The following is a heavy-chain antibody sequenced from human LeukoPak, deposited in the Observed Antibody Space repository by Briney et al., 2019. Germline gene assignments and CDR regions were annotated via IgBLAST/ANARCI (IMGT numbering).Heavy chain of an antibody. J-gene: IGHJ6*02. Sequence: SETLSLTCAVYGGSFSGYYWSWIRQPPGKGLEWIGEINHSGSTNYNPSLKSRVTISVDTSKNQFSLKLSSVTAADTAVYYCARVRDYRVVPAATPKKDYYYYYGMDVWGQGTTVTVSS. V-gene: IGHV4-34*01. CDR3: ARVRDYRVVPAATPKKDYYYYYGMDV. D-gene: IGHD2-2*01. CDR2: INHSGST. CDR1: GGSFSGYY.